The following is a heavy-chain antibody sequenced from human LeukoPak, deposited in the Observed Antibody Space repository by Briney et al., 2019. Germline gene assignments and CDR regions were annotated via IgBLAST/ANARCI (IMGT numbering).Heavy chain of an antibody. Sequence: GGSLRLSCAASGFTFSSYAMSWVRQAPGKGLDWVSSISLDGDNTYYAASVNGRFTISRDNSKNTLYLQMNSLRADDTAVYYCAQLYSLDYWGQGTLVTVSS. V-gene: IGHV3-23*01. J-gene: IGHJ4*02. CDR1: GFTFSSYA. CDR2: ISLDGDNT. D-gene: IGHD2-15*01. CDR3: AQLYSLDY.